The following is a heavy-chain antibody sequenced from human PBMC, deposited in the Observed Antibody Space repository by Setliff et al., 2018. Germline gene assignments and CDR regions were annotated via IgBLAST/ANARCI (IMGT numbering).Heavy chain of an antibody. CDR3: VRDRTAYSYGLDV. V-gene: IGHV4-59*01. Sequence: SETLSLTCAVSGGSISPYFWSWIRQPPGKGLEWIGYIYHNGNTNFNPSLKTRVTMSVDTSKNQFALNLRSVTAADAAVYYCVRDRTAYSYGLDVWGQGTTVTVSS. CDR1: GGSISPYF. CDR2: IYHNGNT. J-gene: IGHJ6*02. D-gene: IGHD5-18*01.